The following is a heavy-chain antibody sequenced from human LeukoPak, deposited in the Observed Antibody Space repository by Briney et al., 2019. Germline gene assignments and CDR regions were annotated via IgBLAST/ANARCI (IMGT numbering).Heavy chain of an antibody. V-gene: IGHV3-21*01. CDR3: AKVGGSSVDY. CDR1: GFTFSTYA. J-gene: IGHJ4*02. CDR2: ISNTGTDM. D-gene: IGHD6-6*01. Sequence: PGGSLRLPCAPSGFTFSTYAMHWVRQAPGKGLEWVSSISNTGTDMYYADSVKGRFTISRDNAKNSLYLQMNSLRGEDTAVYYCAKVGGSSVDYWGQGTLVTVSS.